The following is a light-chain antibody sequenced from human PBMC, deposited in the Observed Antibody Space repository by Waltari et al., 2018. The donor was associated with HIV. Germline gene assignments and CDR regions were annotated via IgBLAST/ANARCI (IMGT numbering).Light chain of an antibody. Sequence: QSALTQPASVSGSPGQSITISCSGTTLDIGLSAFVSWYQQHPGEAPRLIIFRVNTRPSGVSYRFSGSKSGTTMASLTISGLQADDEADYYCSSYIGLNMLLFGGGTKVTVL. V-gene: IGLV2-14*01. CDR3: SSYIGLNMLL. J-gene: IGLJ3*02. CDR1: TLDIGLSAF. CDR2: RVN.